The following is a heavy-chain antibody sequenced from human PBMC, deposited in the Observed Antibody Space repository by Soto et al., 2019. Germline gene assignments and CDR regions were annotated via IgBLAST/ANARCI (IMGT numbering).Heavy chain of an antibody. CDR1: GYTFTSYD. CDR3: ARALTRYYDSSGYYRGYWYFDL. Sequence: ASVTVSCKASGYTFTSYDINWVRQATGQGLEWMGWMNPNSGNTGYAQKFQGRVTMTRNTSISTAYMELSSLRSEDTAVYYCARALTRYYDSSGYYRGYWYFDLWGRGTLVTVSS. J-gene: IGHJ2*01. D-gene: IGHD3-22*01. CDR2: MNPNSGNT. V-gene: IGHV1-8*01.